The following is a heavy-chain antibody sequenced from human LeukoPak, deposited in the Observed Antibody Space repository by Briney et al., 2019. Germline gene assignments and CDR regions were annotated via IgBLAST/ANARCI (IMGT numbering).Heavy chain of an antibody. V-gene: IGHV4-34*01. CDR2: INARGDT. D-gene: IGHD2-2*01. Sequence: SETLSLTCAVYGWSFNDYYWNWIRQPPGKGLEWIGEINARGDTNYNPSLKSRVTISVDTSKEQFSLRLTSMIAADTALYYCARGQVPAARGYNWFDPWGQGTLVTVSS. CDR1: GWSFNDYY. CDR3: ARGQVPAARGYNWFDP. J-gene: IGHJ5*02.